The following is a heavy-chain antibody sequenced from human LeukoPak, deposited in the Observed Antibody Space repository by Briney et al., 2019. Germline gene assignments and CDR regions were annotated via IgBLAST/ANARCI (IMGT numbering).Heavy chain of an antibody. Sequence: SETLSLTCAVSGYSISSGYYWGWIRQPPGKGLEWIGSIYHSGSTYYNPSLKSRVTISVDTSKNQFSLKLSSVTAADTAVYYCARHGGYSSGWLGYYFDYWGQGTLVTDSS. CDR2: IYHSGST. D-gene: IGHD6-19*01. CDR3: ARHGGYSSGWLGYYFDY. V-gene: IGHV4-38-2*01. J-gene: IGHJ4*02. CDR1: GYSISSGYY.